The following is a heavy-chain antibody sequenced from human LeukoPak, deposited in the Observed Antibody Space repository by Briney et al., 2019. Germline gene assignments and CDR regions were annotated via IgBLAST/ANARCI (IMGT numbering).Heavy chain of an antibody. Sequence: GASVKVSCKASGYTFTGYYMRWVRQAPGQGLEWMGRISPNSGGTNYAQKFQGRVTMTRDRSISTAYMELSSLRSDDTAVYYCARASQDYYDSSDRGYFDHWGQGTLVTASS. V-gene: IGHV1-2*06. CDR2: ISPNSGGT. D-gene: IGHD3-22*01. CDR3: ARASQDYYDSSDRGYFDH. J-gene: IGHJ4*02. CDR1: GYTFTGYY.